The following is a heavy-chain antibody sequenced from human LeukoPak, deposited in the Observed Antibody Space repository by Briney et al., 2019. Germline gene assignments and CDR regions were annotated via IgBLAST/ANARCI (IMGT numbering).Heavy chain of an antibody. V-gene: IGHV3-33*08. CDR1: GGSISSGGYY. CDR3: AREGYYGSGSPPSLYFDY. D-gene: IGHD3-10*01. Sequence: LSLTCTVSGGSISSGGYYWSWVRQAPGKGLEWVAVIWYDGSNKYYADSVKGRFTISRDNSKNTLYLQMNSLRAEDTAVYYCAREGYYGSGSPPSLYFDYWGQGTLVTVSS. CDR2: IWYDGSNK. J-gene: IGHJ4*02.